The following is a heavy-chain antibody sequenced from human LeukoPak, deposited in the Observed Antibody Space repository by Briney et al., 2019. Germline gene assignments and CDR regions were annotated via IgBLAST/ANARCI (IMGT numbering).Heavy chain of an antibody. Sequence: ASVKVSCKASGGTFSCYAISWVRQAPGQGLEWMGRIIPILGIANYAQKFQGRVTITADKSTSTAYMELSSLRSEDTAVYYCARAESVGLVGGDIWGQGTMVTVSS. J-gene: IGHJ3*02. CDR3: ARAESVGLVGGDI. CDR2: IIPILGIA. CDR1: GGTFSCYA. D-gene: IGHD2-21*01. V-gene: IGHV1-69*04.